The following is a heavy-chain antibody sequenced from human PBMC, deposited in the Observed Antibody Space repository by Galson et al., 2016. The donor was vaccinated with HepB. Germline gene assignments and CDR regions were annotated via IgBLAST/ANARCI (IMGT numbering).Heavy chain of an antibody. D-gene: IGHD3-3*01. V-gene: IGHV3-33*01. CDR1: GFTFNDYG. CDR3: ARDGVPNYDFWTGFYYFDH. CDR2: IWGDGSNR. J-gene: IGHJ4*02. Sequence: SLRLSCAASGFTFNDYGMHWVRQAPGKGLEWVAVIWGDGSNRYYGDSVRGRFTISRDNARKTLYLQMDRLGPEDTAVYFCARDGVPNYDFWTGFYYFDHWGQGNLVTVSS.